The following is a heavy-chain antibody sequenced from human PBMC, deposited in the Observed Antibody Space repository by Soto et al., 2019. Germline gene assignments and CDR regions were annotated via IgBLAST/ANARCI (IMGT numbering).Heavy chain of an antibody. J-gene: IGHJ5*02. Sequence: GGSLRLSCAASGFTFGSYSMNWVRQAPGKGLEWVSSISSSSSYIYYADSVKGRFTISRDNAKNSLYLQMNSLRAEDTAVYYCARDFGEPRGFDPWGQGTLVTVSS. CDR3: ARDFGEPRGFDP. CDR2: ISSSSSYI. D-gene: IGHD2-21*01. CDR1: GFTFGSYS. V-gene: IGHV3-21*01.